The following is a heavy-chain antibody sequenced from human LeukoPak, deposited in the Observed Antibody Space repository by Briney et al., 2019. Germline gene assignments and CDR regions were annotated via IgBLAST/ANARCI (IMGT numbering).Heavy chain of an antibody. CDR2: ISGSGDST. CDR3: ARGFLGGTDQYFDS. CDR1: GFTFSSYP. Sequence: PGGSLRLSCAASGFTFSSYPMSWVRQAPGKGLEWVSAISGSGDSTYYADSVKGRFTISRDNSKNTLYLQMNSLRAEDTAVYFCARGFLGGTDQYFDSWGQGTLVTVSS. J-gene: IGHJ4*02. V-gene: IGHV3-23*01. D-gene: IGHD6-19*01.